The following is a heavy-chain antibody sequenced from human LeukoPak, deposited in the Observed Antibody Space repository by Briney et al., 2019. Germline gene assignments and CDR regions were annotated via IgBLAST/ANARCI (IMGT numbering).Heavy chain of an antibody. CDR3: ARRGSGSYYNWFDP. J-gene: IGHJ5*02. Sequence: SETLSLTCTVSGGSISSSSYYWGWIRQPPGKGLEGVGSIYYSGSTYYNPSLKSRVTISVDTSKNQFSLKLSSVTAADTAVYYCARRGSGSYYNWFDPWGQGTLVTVSS. V-gene: IGHV4-39*01. CDR2: IYYSGST. D-gene: IGHD1-26*01. CDR1: GGSISSSSYY.